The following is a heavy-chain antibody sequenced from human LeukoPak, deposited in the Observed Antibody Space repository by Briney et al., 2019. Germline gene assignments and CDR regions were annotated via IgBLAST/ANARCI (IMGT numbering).Heavy chain of an antibody. CDR2: IIPIFGTA. Sequence: ASVKVSCKASGGTFSSYAISWVRQAPGQGLEWMGGIIPIFGTANYAQKFQGRVTITADESTSTAYMELSSLRSEDTAVYYCSRELRYYDSSGHYYGYWGQGTLVTVSS. V-gene: IGHV1-69*13. D-gene: IGHD3-22*01. CDR1: GGTFSSYA. CDR3: SRELRYYDSSGHYYGY. J-gene: IGHJ4*02.